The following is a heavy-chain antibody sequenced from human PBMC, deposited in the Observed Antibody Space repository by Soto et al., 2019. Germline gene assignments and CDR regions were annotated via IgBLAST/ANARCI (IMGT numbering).Heavy chain of an antibody. Sequence: SATLSLTCTVSGGSISSYYWSWIRQPPGKGLEWIGYIYYSGSTNYNPSLKSRVTISVDTSKNQFSLKLSSVTAADTAVYYCARGEGRDGYNLGVYYYYGMDVWGQGTTVTVSS. D-gene: IGHD5-12*01. J-gene: IGHJ6*02. CDR3: ARGEGRDGYNLGVYYYYGMDV. V-gene: IGHV4-59*01. CDR1: GGSISSYY. CDR2: IYYSGST.